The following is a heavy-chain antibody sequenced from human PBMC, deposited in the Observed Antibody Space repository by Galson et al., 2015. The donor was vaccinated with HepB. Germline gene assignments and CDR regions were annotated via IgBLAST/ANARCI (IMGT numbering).Heavy chain of an antibody. CDR1: GLTFSNHA. Sequence: SLRLSCAASGLTFSNHAMHWVRQAPGKGLEWVAVISNDGSNQFYGDSVQGRFSISRDNSRNTRYLQMNRLKSGDTAVYYCARGIPRTTDYISKHYYYGLDVWGQGTTVTVSS. D-gene: IGHD4-11*01. J-gene: IGHJ6*02. CDR2: ISNDGSNQ. V-gene: IGHV3-30*04. CDR3: ARGIPRTTDYISKHYYYGLDV.